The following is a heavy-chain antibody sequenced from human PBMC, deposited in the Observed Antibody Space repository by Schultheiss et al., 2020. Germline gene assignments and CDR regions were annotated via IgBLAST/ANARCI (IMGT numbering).Heavy chain of an antibody. V-gene: IGHV3-48*02. CDR3: ARDGRAAPYYYYYGMDV. Sequence: GGSLRLSCAASGFTFSGSAMHWVRQASGKGLEWVSSISSSSSTIYYADSVKGRFTISRDNAKNSLYLQMNSLRDEDTAVYYCARDGRAAPYYYYYGMDVWGQGTTVTVS. CDR2: ISSSSSTI. J-gene: IGHJ6*02. D-gene: IGHD6-6*01. CDR1: GFTFSGSA.